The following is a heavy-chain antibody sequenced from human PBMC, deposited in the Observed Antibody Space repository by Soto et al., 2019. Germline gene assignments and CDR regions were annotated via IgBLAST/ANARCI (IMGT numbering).Heavy chain of an antibody. V-gene: IGHV1-18*01. J-gene: IGHJ4*02. CDR2: ISADNGNT. Sequence: ASVKVSCKASGGTFSSYTISWVRQAPGQGLEWMGWISADNGNTNYAQKLQGRVTMTTDTSTSTAYMELRSLRSDDTAVYYCARDRGSYALDYWGQGTLVTVSS. CDR1: GGTFSSYT. CDR3: ARDRGSYALDY. D-gene: IGHD1-26*01.